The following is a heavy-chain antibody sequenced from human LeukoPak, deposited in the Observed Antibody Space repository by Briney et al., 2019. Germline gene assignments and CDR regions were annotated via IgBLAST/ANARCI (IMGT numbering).Heavy chain of an antibody. J-gene: IGHJ4*02. Sequence: PSETLSLTCTVSGDSISGFYWSWIRQAAGKGLEWIGHIYTSGGTNYNPSLKSRVTMSVDMSKNQFSLKLRSVTAADTAVYYCARDVVAARGSFDYWGQGTLVTVSS. D-gene: IGHD2-2*01. CDR3: ARDVVAARGSFDY. V-gene: IGHV4-4*07. CDR1: GDSISGFY. CDR2: IYTSGGT.